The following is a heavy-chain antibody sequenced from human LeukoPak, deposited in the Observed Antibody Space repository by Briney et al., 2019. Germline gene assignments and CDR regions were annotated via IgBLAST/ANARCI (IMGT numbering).Heavy chain of an antibody. J-gene: IGHJ4*02. CDR2: IIPIFGTA. Sequence: SVKVSCKASGGTFSSHAISWVRQAPGQGLEWMGGIIPIFGTANYAQKFQGRVTVTADESTSTAYMELSSLRSEDTAVYYCARDHCSSTSPCGTLGYWGQGTLVTVSS. CDR1: GGTFSSHA. CDR3: ARDHCSSTSPCGTLGY. D-gene: IGHD2-2*01. V-gene: IGHV1-69*13.